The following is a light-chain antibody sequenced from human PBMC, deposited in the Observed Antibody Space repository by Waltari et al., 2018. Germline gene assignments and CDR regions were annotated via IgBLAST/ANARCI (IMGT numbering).Light chain of an antibody. J-gene: IGLJ3*02. Sequence: SSVLTQPPSVSVAPGETARLSCGGNNIGSKNVHWYQQRPGQAPLLVIYDDTDRPSGIPERFSGSNSGNTPTLTTSRVEAGDEADYYCQVWDSSSHVVFGGGTKLTVL. CDR2: DDT. CDR3: QVWDSSSHVV. CDR1: NIGSKN. V-gene: IGLV3-21*04.